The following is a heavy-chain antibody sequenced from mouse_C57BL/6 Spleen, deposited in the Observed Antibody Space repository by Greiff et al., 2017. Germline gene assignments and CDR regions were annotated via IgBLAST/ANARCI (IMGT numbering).Heavy chain of an antibody. CDR2: INPYNGDT. Sequence: VQLKESGPELVKPGDSVKISCKASGYSFTGYFMNWVMQSHGKSLEWIGRINPYNGDTFYNQKFKGKATLTVDKSSSTAHMELSSLTSEDTAVYYCAPYDGYYVNYWGQGTTLTVSS. D-gene: IGHD2-3*01. CDR1: GYSFTGYF. CDR3: APYDGYYVNY. J-gene: IGHJ2*01. V-gene: IGHV1-20*01.